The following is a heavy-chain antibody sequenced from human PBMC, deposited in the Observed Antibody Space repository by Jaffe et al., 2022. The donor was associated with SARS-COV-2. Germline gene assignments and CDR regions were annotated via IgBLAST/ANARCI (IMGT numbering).Heavy chain of an antibody. CDR1: GGSISSSNW. J-gene: IGHJ4*02. V-gene: IGHV4-4*02. CDR2: IYHSGST. D-gene: IGHD4-17*01. CDR3: ARDRCYGDYGYCRSRAEFDY. Sequence: QVQLQESGPGLVKPSGTLSLTCAVSGGSISSSNWWSWVRQPPGKGLEWIGEIYHSGSTNYNPSLKSRVTISVDKSKNQFSLKLSSVTAADTAVYYCARDRCYGDYGYCRSRAEFDYWGQGTLVTVSS.